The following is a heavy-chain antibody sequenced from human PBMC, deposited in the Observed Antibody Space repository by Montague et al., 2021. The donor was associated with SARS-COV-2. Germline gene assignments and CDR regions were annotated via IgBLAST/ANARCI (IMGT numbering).Heavy chain of an antibody. CDR1: GGSISSSNYF. CDR2: IYFGGGT. Sequence: SETLSLTCTVSGGSISSSNYFWGWIRQPPGKGLEWIGNIYFGGGTYYNPSLKSRVTISVDTSKNHFSLKLTSVTAADTAVYYCARVVGKGFSGYETGGGFDYWGQGTPVTVSP. D-gene: IGHD5-12*01. J-gene: IGHJ4*02. CDR3: ARVVGKGFSGYETGGGFDY. V-gene: IGHV4-39*07.